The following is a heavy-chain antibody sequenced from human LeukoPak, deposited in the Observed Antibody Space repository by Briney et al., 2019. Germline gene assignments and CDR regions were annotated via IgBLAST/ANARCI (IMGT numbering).Heavy chain of an antibody. CDR1: GFTFSSYA. Sequence: PGGSLRLSCAASGFTFSSYAMHWVRQAPVKGLEWVAVISYDGNNKYYADSVKGRFTISRDNSKNTLYLQMNSLRAEDTAVYYCARVASQNYYYFDYWGQGTLVTVSS. CDR3: ARVASQNYYYFDY. CDR2: ISYDGNNK. D-gene: IGHD1-7*01. J-gene: IGHJ4*02. V-gene: IGHV3-30-3*01.